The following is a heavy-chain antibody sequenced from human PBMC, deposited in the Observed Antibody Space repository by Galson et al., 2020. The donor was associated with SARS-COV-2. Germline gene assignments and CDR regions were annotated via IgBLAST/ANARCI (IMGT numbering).Heavy chain of an antibody. CDR2: IKQDGSEN. J-gene: IGHJ6*02. D-gene: IGHD1-1*01. CDR3: ARDTKTGTTHYYYYGMDV. V-gene: IGHV3-7*01. Sequence: TGGSLRLSCAASGFTFSSYWMSWVRQAPGQGLEWVANIKQDGSENYYVDSVKGRFTISRDNAKNSLYLQMNSLRAEDTAVYYCARDTKTGTTHYYYYGMDVWGQGTTVTVSS. CDR1: GFTFSSYW.